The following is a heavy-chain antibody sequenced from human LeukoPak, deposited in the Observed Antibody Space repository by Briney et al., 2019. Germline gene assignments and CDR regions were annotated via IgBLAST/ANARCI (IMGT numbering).Heavy chain of an antibody. CDR3: AREDGYCSSTSCEYYYGMDV. CDR2: MNPNSGNT. D-gene: IGHD2-2*01. J-gene: IGHJ6*02. V-gene: IGHV1-8*01. Sequence: GASVKVSCKASGYTFTSYDINWVRQATGQGLEWMGWMNPNSGNTGYAQKFQGRVTMTRNTSISTAYMELSSLRSEDTAVYYCAREDGYCSSTSCEYYYGMDVWGQGTTVTVSS. CDR1: GYTFTSYD.